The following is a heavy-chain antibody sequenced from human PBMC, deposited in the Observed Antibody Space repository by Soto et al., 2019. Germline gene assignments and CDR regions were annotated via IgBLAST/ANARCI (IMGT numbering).Heavy chain of an antibody. CDR2: IIPIFGTA. J-gene: IGHJ5*02. V-gene: IGHV1-69*01. Sequence: QVQLVQSGAEVKKPGSSVKVSCKASGGTFSSYAISWVRQAPGQGLEWMGGIIPIFGTANYAQKFQGRVTITADESTSTADMELSSLRSEDTAVYYCARGGDASYYYDSSGYYYGNWFDPWGQGTLVTVSS. D-gene: IGHD3-22*01. CDR1: GGTFSSYA. CDR3: ARGGDASYYYDSSGYYYGNWFDP.